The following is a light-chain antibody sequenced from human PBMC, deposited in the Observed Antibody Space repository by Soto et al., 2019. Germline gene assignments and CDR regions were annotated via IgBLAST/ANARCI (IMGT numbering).Light chain of an antibody. Sequence: SALTQPASVSGSPGQSITISCTGTSSDVGGYNYVSWYQQHPGRAPKLMIYDVSDRPSGVSNRFSGSKSGNTASLTISGLQAEDEADYYCSSYTSSYTQVFGGGTKLTVL. J-gene: IGLJ2*01. V-gene: IGLV2-14*03. CDR1: SSDVGGYNY. CDR3: SSYTSSYTQV. CDR2: DVS.